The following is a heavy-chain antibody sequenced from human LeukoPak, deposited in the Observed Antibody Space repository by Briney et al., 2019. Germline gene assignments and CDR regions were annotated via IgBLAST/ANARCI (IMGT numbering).Heavy chain of an antibody. CDR1: GFTFSSYS. V-gene: IGHV3-48*01. J-gene: IGHJ3*02. Sequence: GGSLRLSCAASGFTFSSYSMNWVRQAPGKGLEWVSYISSSSSTIYYADSVKGRFTISRDNAKNSLYLQMNSLRAEDTAVYYCARLGYCSGGSCYPDAFDIWGQGTMVTVSS. CDR3: ARLGYCSGGSCYPDAFDI. CDR2: ISSSSSTI. D-gene: IGHD2-15*01.